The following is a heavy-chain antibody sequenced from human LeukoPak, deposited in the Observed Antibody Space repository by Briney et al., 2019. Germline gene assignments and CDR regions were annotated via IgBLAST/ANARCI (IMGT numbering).Heavy chain of an antibody. Sequence: PGGSLRLSCAASGFTFSSYSMNWVRQAPGKGLEWVSSIRSSSSYIYYADSVKGRFTISRDTAKNSLYLQMNSLRAEDTAVYYCASSRWSSSFRFDYWGQGTLVTVSS. CDR3: ASSRWSSSFRFDY. CDR1: GFTFSSYS. CDR2: IRSSSSYI. J-gene: IGHJ4*02. V-gene: IGHV3-21*01. D-gene: IGHD6-6*01.